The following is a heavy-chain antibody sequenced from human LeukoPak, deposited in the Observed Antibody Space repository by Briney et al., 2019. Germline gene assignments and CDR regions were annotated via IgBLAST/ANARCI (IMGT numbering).Heavy chain of an antibody. CDR1: EFSVGSNY. V-gene: IGHV3-66*01. CDR2: VYSGGST. D-gene: IGHD1-26*01. CDR3: ARDRGGEHTSRPLDAFDI. J-gene: IGHJ3*02. Sequence: GGSLRLSCAASEFSVGSNYMTWVRQAPGKGPEWVTVVYSGGSTYYADSVKGRFTISRDNSKNTLYLQMNSLRAEDTAVYYCARDRGGEHTSRPLDAFDIWGQGTMVTVSS.